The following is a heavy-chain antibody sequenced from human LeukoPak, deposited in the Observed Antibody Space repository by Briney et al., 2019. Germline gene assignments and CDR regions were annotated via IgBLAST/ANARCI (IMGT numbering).Heavy chain of an antibody. CDR2: INHSGST. CDR1: GGSFSGYY. D-gene: IGHD6-13*01. J-gene: IGHJ5*02. V-gene: IGHV4-34*01. Sequence: SETLSLTCAVYGGSFSGYYWSWIRQPPGKGLEWIGEINHSGSTNYNPSLKSRVTISVDTSKNQFSLKLSSVTAADTAVYYCARYKIAAAGISWFDPWGQGTLVTVSS. CDR3: ARYKIAAAGISWFDP.